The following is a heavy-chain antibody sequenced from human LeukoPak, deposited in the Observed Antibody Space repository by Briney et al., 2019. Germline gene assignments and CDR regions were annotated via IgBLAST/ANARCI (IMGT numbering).Heavy chain of an antibody. CDR3: ARGHLAKVGAIYEYFDY. V-gene: IGHV4-30-2*01. CDR1: GGSISSGGYC. D-gene: IGHD1-26*01. Sequence: SQTLSLTCTVSGGSISSGGYCWSWIRQPPGKGLEWIGYIYHSGSTYYNPSLKSRVTISVDRSKNQFSLKLSSVTAADTAVYYCARGHLAKVGAIYEYFDYWGQGTLVTVSS. CDR2: IYHSGST. J-gene: IGHJ4*02.